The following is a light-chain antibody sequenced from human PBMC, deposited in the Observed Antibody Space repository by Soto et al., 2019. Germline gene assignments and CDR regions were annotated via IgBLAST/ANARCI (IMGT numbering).Light chain of an antibody. Sequence: QSVLTQPPSASWTPGQRVTISCSGSSSNIGDNYVYWYQQLPGTAPKLVIYRNNQRPSGVPDRFSGSKSATSASLAIAGLQAEDEADYYCQSYDSSLSAYVFATGTKVTVL. CDR2: RNN. CDR1: SSNIGDNY. V-gene: IGLV1-47*01. J-gene: IGLJ1*01. CDR3: QSYDSSLSAYV.